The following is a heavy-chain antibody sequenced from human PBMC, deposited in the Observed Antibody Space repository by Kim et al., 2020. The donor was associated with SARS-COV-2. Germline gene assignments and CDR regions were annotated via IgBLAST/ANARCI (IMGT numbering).Heavy chain of an antibody. V-gene: IGHV4-31*03. CDR1: GGSIRSGGKF. D-gene: IGHD2-2*01. CDR2: ISYSGNS. Sequence: SETLSLTCSVSGGSIRSGGKFWTWIRQHPAKGLEWIGYISYSGNSHYSPSLRSRVSISLQTSENQFSLVLTSVTAADTAVYYCAIGQPLDYWGQGILVT. J-gene: IGHJ4*02. CDR3: AIGQPLDY.